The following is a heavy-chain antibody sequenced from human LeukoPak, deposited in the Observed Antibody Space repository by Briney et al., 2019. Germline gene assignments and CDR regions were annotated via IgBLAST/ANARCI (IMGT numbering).Heavy chain of an antibody. CDR2: ISSSSSYI. Sequence: PGGSLRLSCAASGFTFSSYSMNWVRQAPGKGLEWVSSISSSSSYIYYADSVKGRFTISRDNAKNSLYLQMNSVRAEDTALYYCARALKYYYGSNWGDAFDIWGQGTMVTVSS. J-gene: IGHJ3*02. CDR3: ARALKYYYGSNWGDAFDI. V-gene: IGHV3-21*04. D-gene: IGHD3-10*01. CDR1: GFTFSSYS.